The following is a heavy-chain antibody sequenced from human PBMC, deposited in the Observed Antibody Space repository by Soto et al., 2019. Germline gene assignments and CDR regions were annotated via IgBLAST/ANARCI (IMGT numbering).Heavy chain of an antibody. V-gene: IGHV3-11*06. CDR2: ISSSSGST. CDR3: ARDRGGYDRLYYYHRMDV. Sequence: QVQLVESGGGLVKPGGSLRLSCAASGFTFSDYYMSWIRQAPGKGLEYISYISSSSGSTNYADSVKGRFTISRDNAKNSLYLQMSSLRAEDTAVYYCARDRGGYDRLYYYHRMDVWGQATTVTVSS. D-gene: IGHD5-12*01. J-gene: IGHJ6*02. CDR1: GFTFSDYY.